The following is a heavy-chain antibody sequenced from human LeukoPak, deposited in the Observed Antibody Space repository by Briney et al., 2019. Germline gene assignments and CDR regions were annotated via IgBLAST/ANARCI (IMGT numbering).Heavy chain of an antibody. CDR2: IYSGGST. V-gene: IGHV3-53*01. CDR1: GFTVSSNY. J-gene: IGHJ4*02. CDR3: ARSLPYGTTWYGRSDF. Sequence: AGGSLRLSCAASGFTVSSNYMSWVRQAPGKGLEWVSVIYSGGSTYYADSVKGRFTISRDNSKNTLYLQMNSLRAEDTAIYYCARSLPYGTTWYGRSDFWGQGTLVTVSS. D-gene: IGHD6-13*01.